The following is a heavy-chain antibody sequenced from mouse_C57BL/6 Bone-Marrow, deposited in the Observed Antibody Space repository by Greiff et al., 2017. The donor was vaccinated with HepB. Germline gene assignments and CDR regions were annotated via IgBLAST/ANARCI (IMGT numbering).Heavy chain of an antibody. J-gene: IGHJ1*03. CDR3: ARGGYGSSFWYFDV. Sequence: QVQLQQSGAELVKPGASVKMSCKASGYTFTTYPIEWMRQNHGKSLEWIGNFHPYNDDTKYNEKFKGKATLTVEKSSSTVYLELSRLTSDDSAVYYCARGGYGSSFWYFDVWGTGTTVTVSS. CDR1: GYTFTTYP. V-gene: IGHV1-47*01. CDR2: FHPYNDDT. D-gene: IGHD1-1*01.